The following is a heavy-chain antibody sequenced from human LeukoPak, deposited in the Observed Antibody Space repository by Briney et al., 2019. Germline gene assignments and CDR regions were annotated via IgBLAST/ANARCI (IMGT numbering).Heavy chain of an antibody. V-gene: IGHV1-69*05. CDR1: GVTFSTYP. CDR3: ARCLGECQLVSWFDP. D-gene: IGHD3-16*01. CDR2: IIPIFGTT. Sequence: SVKVSCKASGVTFSTYPISWVRQAPGQGLEWMGGIIPIFGTTNYAQKFQGRVTITTDESTSTAYMELSSLRSEDTAVYYCARCLGECQLVSWFDPWGQGTLVTVSS. J-gene: IGHJ5*02.